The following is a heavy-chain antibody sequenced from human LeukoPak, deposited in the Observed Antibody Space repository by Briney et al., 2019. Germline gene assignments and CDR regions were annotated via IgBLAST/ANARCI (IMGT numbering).Heavy chain of an antibody. CDR2: MNPNSGNT. CDR3: ATSDCGGDCTPYYYYGMDV. Sequence: ASVKVSCKASGYTFTSYDINWVRQATGQGLEWMGWMNPNSGNTGYAQKFQGRVTITRDTSASTAYMELSSLRSEDTAVYYCATSDCGGDCTPYYYYGMDVWGQGTTVTVSS. V-gene: IGHV1-8*01. J-gene: IGHJ6*02. D-gene: IGHD2-21*02. CDR1: GYTFTSYD.